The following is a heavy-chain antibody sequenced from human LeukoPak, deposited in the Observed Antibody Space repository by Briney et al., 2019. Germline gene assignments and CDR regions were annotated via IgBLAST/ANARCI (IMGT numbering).Heavy chain of an antibody. D-gene: IGHD1-26*01. Sequence: PSETLSLTCAASGWSFSGNYWSWVRQPPGKGLEWIGEINYRGSTNYNPSLKSRVTISVDTSKNQFSLKVNSVTAADTAVYYCARVPESVGINYFDSWGQGTLVTVSS. V-gene: IGHV4-34*01. CDR1: GWSFSGNY. CDR2: INYRGST. CDR3: ARVPESVGINYFDS. J-gene: IGHJ4*02.